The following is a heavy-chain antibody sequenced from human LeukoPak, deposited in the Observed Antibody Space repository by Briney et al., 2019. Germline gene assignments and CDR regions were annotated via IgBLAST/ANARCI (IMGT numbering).Heavy chain of an antibody. V-gene: IGHV1-2*02. CDR1: GYTFTGYF. D-gene: IGHD6-19*01. Sequence: GASVNVSCKASGYTFTGYFMHWVRQAPGQGLEWMGWINPNSGDTNYAQNFQGRVTLTRDTSITTAYMELSGLISDDTAVYHCARDRPGYSSEFDPWGQGTLVTVSS. J-gene: IGHJ5*02. CDR2: INPNSGDT. CDR3: ARDRPGYSSEFDP.